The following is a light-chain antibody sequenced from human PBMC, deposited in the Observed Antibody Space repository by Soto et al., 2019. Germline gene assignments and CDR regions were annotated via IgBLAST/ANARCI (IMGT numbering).Light chain of an antibody. CDR1: SSDVGGYNY. CDR2: DVS. CDR3: CSDAGSYASVV. J-gene: IGLJ2*01. V-gene: IGLV2-11*01. Sequence: QSVLTQPRSVSGSPGQSVTISCTGTSSDVGGYNYVSWYQQHPGKAPKLMIYDVSKRRSGVPDRFSGSKSGNTASLTISGLQAEDEADYCCCSDAGSYASVVFGGGTKLIVL.